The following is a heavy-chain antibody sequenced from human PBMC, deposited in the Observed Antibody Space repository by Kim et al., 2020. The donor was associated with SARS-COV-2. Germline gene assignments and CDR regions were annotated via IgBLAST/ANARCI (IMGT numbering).Heavy chain of an antibody. CDR1: GFTFSSYD. D-gene: IGHD6-13*01. V-gene: IGHV3-13*01. CDR2: IGTAGDT. Sequence: GGSLRLSCAASGFTFSSYDMHWVRQATGKGLEWVSAIGTAGDTYYPGSVKGRFTISRENAKNSLYLQMNSLRAGDTAVYYCARGGVAAAGTRALYPIYGMDVWGQGTTVTVSS. J-gene: IGHJ6*02. CDR3: ARGGVAAAGTRALYPIYGMDV.